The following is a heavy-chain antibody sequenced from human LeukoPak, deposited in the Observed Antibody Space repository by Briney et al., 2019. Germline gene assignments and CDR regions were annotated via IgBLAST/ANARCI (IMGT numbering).Heavy chain of an antibody. V-gene: IGHV3-23*01. CDR1: GFTFSSYA. CDR3: AKDLSRITMIVVVSAYFDY. D-gene: IGHD3-22*01. J-gene: IGHJ4*02. Sequence: GGSLRLSCAASGFTFSSYAMSWVRQAPGKGLEWVSAISGSGGSTYYADSVKGRFTISRDKSKNTLYLQMNSLRAEDTAVYYCAKDLSRITMIVVVSAYFDYWGQGTLVTVSS. CDR2: ISGSGGST.